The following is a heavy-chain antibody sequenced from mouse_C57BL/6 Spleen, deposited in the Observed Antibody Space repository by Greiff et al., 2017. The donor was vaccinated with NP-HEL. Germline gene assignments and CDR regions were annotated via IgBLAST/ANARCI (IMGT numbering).Heavy chain of an antibody. CDR3: ARDGTTVVDPFAY. V-gene: IGHV1-52*01. J-gene: IGHJ3*01. CDR1: GYTFTSYW. Sequence: QVQLKQPGAELVRPGSSVKLSCKASGYTFTSYWMHWVKQRPIQGLEWIGNIDPSDSETHYNQKFKDKATLTVDKSSSTAYMQLSSLTSEDSAVYYCARDGTTVVDPFAYWGQGTLVTVSA. CDR2: IDPSDSET. D-gene: IGHD1-1*01.